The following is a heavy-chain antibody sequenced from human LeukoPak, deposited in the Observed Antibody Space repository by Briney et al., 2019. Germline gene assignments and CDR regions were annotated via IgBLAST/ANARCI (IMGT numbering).Heavy chain of an antibody. V-gene: IGHV3-20*04. J-gene: IGHJ3*02. CDR1: GFTFDDYG. Sequence: VGSLRLSCAASGFTFDDYGMSWVRRAPGKGLEWVSGINWNGGSTGYADSVKGRFTISRDNAKNSLYLQMNSLRAEDTALYYCAREPDGYSSSWYGSAFDIWGQGTMVTVSS. CDR3: AREPDGYSSSWYGSAFDI. CDR2: INWNGGST. D-gene: IGHD6-13*01.